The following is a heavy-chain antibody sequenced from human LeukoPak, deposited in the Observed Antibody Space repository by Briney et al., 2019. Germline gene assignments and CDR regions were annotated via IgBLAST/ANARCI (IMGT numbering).Heavy chain of an antibody. J-gene: IGHJ5*02. CDR1: GYSFTTYW. CDR3: VRWGGRYCRSTSCYAFGP. Sequence: GESLKISCKVSGYSFTTYWIGWVRPMPGKGLEWMGIIYPGDSDTKYSPSFQGQVTISADKPISTAYLQWSSLKASDTAMYYCVRWGGRYCRSTSCYAFGPWGQGTLVTVSS. V-gene: IGHV5-51*04. D-gene: IGHD2-2*01. CDR2: IYPGDSDT.